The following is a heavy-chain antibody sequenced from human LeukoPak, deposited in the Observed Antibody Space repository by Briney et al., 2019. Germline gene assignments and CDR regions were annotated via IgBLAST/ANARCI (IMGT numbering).Heavy chain of an antibody. CDR3: ARVPFKYSSGWYALDY. V-gene: IGHV4-61*02. D-gene: IGHD6-19*01. CDR2: IYTSGST. J-gene: IGHJ4*02. CDR1: GGSISSGSYY. Sequence: PSETLSLTCTVSGGSISSGSYYWSWIRQPAGKGLEWIGRIYTSGSTNYNPSLKSRVTISVDTSKNQFSLKLSSVTAADTAVYYCARVPFKYSSGWYALDYWGQGTLVTVSS.